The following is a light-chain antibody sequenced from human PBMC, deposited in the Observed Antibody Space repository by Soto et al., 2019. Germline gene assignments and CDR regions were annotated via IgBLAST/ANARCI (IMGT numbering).Light chain of an antibody. Sequence: DIQMTQSPSSLSASVGNRVTITCQASQDIATYLNWYQQIPGKAPKLLIYDASNLEIGVPSRFSGSGSGTDFTFTITSLQPEDIATYYCQQFDNLPLTFGGGTKVDIK. CDR2: DAS. CDR3: QQFDNLPLT. V-gene: IGKV1-33*01. CDR1: QDIATY. J-gene: IGKJ4*01.